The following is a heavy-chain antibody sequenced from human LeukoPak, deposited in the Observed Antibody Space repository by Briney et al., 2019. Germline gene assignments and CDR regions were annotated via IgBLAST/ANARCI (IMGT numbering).Heavy chain of an antibody. D-gene: IGHD4-17*01. Sequence: SETLSLTCTVSGGSISSSSYYWGWIRQPPGKGLEWIGSIYYSGSTYYNPSLKSRVTISVDTSKNQFSLKLSSVTAADTAVYCCARRDDYGDLLNWFDPWGQGTLVTVSS. CDR3: ARRDDYGDLLNWFDP. V-gene: IGHV4-39*01. CDR1: GGSISSSSYY. J-gene: IGHJ5*02. CDR2: IYYSGST.